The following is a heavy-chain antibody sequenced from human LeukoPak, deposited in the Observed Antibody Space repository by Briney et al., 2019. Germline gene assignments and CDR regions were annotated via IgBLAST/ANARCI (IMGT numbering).Heavy chain of an antibody. V-gene: IGHV4-4*07. Sequence: SETLSLTCTVSGGSISSYYWSWIRQPAGKGLEWIGRIYTSGNTNYNPSLKSRVTMSVDTSKNQFSLKLSSVTAADTAVYYCARGTEIQLNSYYYYYIDVWDKGTTVTVSS. D-gene: IGHD5-18*01. CDR2: IYTSGNT. CDR1: GGSISSYY. CDR3: ARGTEIQLNSYYYYYIDV. J-gene: IGHJ6*03.